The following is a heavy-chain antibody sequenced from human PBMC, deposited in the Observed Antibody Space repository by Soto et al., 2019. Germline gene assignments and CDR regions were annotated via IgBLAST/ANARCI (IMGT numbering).Heavy chain of an antibody. CDR3: AGYCSGGSCPTTAGAFDI. V-gene: IGHV3-9*01. D-gene: IGHD2-15*01. CDR2: ISWNSGSI. J-gene: IGHJ3*02. CDR1: GFTFDDYA. Sequence: GGSLRLSCAASGFTFDDYAMHWVRQAPGKGLEWVSGISWNSGSIGYADSVKGRFTISRDNAKNSLYLQMNSLRAEDTALYYCAGYCSGGSCPTTAGAFDIWGQGTMVTVSS.